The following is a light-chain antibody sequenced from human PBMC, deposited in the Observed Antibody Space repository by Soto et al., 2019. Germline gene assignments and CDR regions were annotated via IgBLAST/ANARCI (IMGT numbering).Light chain of an antibody. V-gene: IGKV1-39*01. Sequence: IKMTQSPSSLSASVGDRVTITCRASQGIRNDLGWYQQKPGKAPKLLIFAASSLQSGVPSRFSGSRSGPDFTLTISSLQPEDFATYYCQQSYSSPPTFGQGTKVDIK. CDR1: QGIRND. CDR3: QQSYSSPPT. CDR2: AAS. J-gene: IGKJ1*01.